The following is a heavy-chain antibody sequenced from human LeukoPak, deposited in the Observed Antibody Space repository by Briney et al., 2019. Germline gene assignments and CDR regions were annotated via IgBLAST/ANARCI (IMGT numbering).Heavy chain of an antibody. CDR1: GDSIRSGDYY. Sequence: SETLSFTYTVSGDSIRSGDYYWTWLRQPPGKGLEWIGYIYNTGSTYYNSSLKSRLTMSVDTSKNHFSLKLTSVTAADTAVYFCARRPGGLYESWFDPWGQGTLVTVSS. CDR2: IYNTGST. V-gene: IGHV4-30-4*01. D-gene: IGHD2-8*02. CDR3: ARRPGGLYESWFDP. J-gene: IGHJ5*02.